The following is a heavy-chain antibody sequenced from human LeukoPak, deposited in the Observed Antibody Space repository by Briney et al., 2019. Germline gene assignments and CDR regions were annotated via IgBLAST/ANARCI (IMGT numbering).Heavy chain of an antibody. D-gene: IGHD3-10*01. Sequence: SETLSLTCVVSGGSTSSSSYYWGSIRQPPGKGLGWSGSIYYSGSTYYSPSLKRRFTISVDTSKNQFSLKLSSVTAADTAVYYCARQRDYYGSGSYYNARSNFDYWGEGTLVTVSS. CDR3: ARQRDYYGSGSYYNARSNFDY. CDR2: IYYSGST. J-gene: IGHJ4*02. CDR1: GGSTSSSSYY. V-gene: IGHV4-39*01.